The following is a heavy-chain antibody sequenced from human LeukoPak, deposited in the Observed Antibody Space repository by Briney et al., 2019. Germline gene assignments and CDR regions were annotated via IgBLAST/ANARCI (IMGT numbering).Heavy chain of an antibody. CDR3: ARVFGYSSSWH. D-gene: IGHD6-13*01. Sequence: SETLCLTCTVSGGSISSSSYYWGWIRQPPGKGLEWIGSIYYSGSTYYNPSLKSRVTISVDTSKNQFSLKLSSVTAADTAVYYCARVFGYSSSWHWGQGTLVTVSS. CDR1: GGSISSSSYY. V-gene: IGHV4-39*01. J-gene: IGHJ4*02. CDR2: IYYSGST.